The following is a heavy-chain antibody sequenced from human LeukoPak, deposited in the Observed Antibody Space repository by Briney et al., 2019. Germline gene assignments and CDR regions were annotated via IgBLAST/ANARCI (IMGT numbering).Heavy chain of an antibody. J-gene: IGHJ4*02. CDR2: ISAYNGNT. CDR1: GYTFTSYG. Sequence: ASVKVSCKASGYTFTSYGISWVRQAPGQGLEWMGWISAYNGNTNYAQKLQGRVTVTTDTSTSTAYMELRSLRSDDTAVYYCARNDYGDPLFDYWGQGTLVTVSS. V-gene: IGHV1-18*01. CDR3: ARNDYGDPLFDY. D-gene: IGHD4-17*01.